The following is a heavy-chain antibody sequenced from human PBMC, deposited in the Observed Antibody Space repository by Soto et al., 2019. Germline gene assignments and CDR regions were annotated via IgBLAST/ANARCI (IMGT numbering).Heavy chain of an antibody. CDR3: ARVPGITIFGVATFFYMDG. V-gene: IGHV4-31*02. CDR2: IYYSGST. D-gene: IGHD3-3*01. CDR1: GGSISSGGYY. Sequence: PSETLSLTCTVSGGSISSGGYYWSWIRQHPGKGLEWIGYIYYSGSTYYNPSLKSRVTISVDTSKNQFSLKLSSVTAADTAVYYCARVPGITIFGVATFFYMDGWGKGTTVTVS. J-gene: IGHJ6*03.